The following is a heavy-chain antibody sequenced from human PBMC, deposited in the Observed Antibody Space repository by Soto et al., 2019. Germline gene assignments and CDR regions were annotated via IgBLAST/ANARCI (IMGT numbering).Heavy chain of an antibody. D-gene: IGHD6-13*01. CDR1: GFTFTSSA. CDR3: AADDSSSWDDAFDI. Sequence: ASVKVSCKASGFTFTSSAVQWVRQARGQRLEWIGWIVVGSGNTNYAQKFQERVTITRDMSTSTAYMELSSLRSEDTAVYYCAADDSSSWDDAFDIWGQGTMVTVSS. J-gene: IGHJ3*02. CDR2: IVVGSGNT. V-gene: IGHV1-58*01.